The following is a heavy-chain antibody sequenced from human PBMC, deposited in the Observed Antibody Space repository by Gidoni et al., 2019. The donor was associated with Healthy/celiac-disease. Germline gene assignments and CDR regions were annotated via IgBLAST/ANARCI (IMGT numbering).Heavy chain of an antibody. V-gene: IGHV3-30*18. J-gene: IGHJ4*02. D-gene: IGHD6-13*01. Sequence: QVQLVESGGCVVQPGRSLRLSCAASGFTFITYGMLWVRQAPGKGLEWVAVISNDGSNKYYADSVKGRFTISRDNSKNTLYLQMNSLRAEDTAVYYCAKEGPGYSSSLYYFDYWGQGTLVTVSS. CDR2: ISNDGSNK. CDR3: AKEGPGYSSSLYYFDY. CDR1: GFTFITYG.